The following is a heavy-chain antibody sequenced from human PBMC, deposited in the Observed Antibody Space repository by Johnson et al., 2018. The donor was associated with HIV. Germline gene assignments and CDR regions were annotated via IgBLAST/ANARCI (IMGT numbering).Heavy chain of an antibody. CDR3: ASLGLDLLVKAPLSVVFDAFDI. D-gene: IGHD3-16*01. J-gene: IGHJ3*02. Sequence: VQLVESGGGVVRPGGSLRLSCAASGFNFDDYAMSWVRQVPGQGLEWVSVIYSGGSTSYADSVKGRFTISRDNSKNTLYLQMNSLRAEDTAVYYCASLGLDLLVKAPLSVVFDAFDIWGQGTMVTVSS. CDR2: IYSGGST. V-gene: IGHV3-66*02. CDR1: GFNFDDYA.